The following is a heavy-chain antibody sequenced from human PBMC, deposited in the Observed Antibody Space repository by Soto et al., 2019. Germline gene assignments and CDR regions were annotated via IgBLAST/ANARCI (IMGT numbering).Heavy chain of an antibody. CDR2: INSDGSST. V-gene: IGHV3-74*01. Sequence: EVQLVESGGGLVQPGGSLRLSCAASGFTFSSYWMHWVRQAPGKGLVWVSRINSDGSSTSYADSVKGRFTISRDNAKNTLYLQMNSLRAEDTAVYYCARDRGAYGPANWFDPWGQGTLVTVSS. CDR1: GFTFSSYW. D-gene: IGHD3-10*01. CDR3: ARDRGAYGPANWFDP. J-gene: IGHJ5*02.